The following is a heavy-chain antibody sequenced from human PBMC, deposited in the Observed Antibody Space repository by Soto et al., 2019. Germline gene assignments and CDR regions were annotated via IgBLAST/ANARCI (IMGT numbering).Heavy chain of an antibody. CDR1: GFTFSTYT. Sequence: GGSLRLSCAASGFTFSTYTIHWVRQAPGKGLEWVAVISSDGSEKYYADSVKGRFTISRDNSKNTLYLQMNSLRAGDTAVYYCARDVVGDAYNQHFDYWGQGTLVTVSS. V-gene: IGHV3-30-3*01. J-gene: IGHJ4*02. CDR2: ISSDGSEK. CDR3: ARDVVGDAYNQHFDY. D-gene: IGHD1-1*01.